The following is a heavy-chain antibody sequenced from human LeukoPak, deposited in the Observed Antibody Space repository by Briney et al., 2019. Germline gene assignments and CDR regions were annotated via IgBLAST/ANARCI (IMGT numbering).Heavy chain of an antibody. CDR1: GGSFSGYY. V-gene: IGHV4-34*01. Sequence: SETLSLTCAVYGGSFSGYYWGWIRQPPGKGLEWIGEINHSGSTNYNPSLKSRVTISVDTSKNQFSLKLSSVTAADTAVYYCARGPHGSARDYYYGMDVWGQGTTVTVSS. D-gene: IGHD3-10*01. CDR2: INHSGST. J-gene: IGHJ6*02. CDR3: ARGPHGSARDYYYGMDV.